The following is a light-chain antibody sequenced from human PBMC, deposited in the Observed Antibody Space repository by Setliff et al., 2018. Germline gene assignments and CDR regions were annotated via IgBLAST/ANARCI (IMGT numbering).Light chain of an antibody. CDR1: SSDIGDYNY. CDR2: DVD. J-gene: IGLJ1*01. Sequence: QSVLGQPPSASGSPGQSVTISCTGTSSDIGDYNYVSWYQHHPGKAPKLLIYDVDKRPSGVPDRFSGSKSGNTASLTVSGLQADDEADYYCGAYAGSSKKIFGTGTKATVL. V-gene: IGLV2-8*01. CDR3: GAYAGSSKKI.